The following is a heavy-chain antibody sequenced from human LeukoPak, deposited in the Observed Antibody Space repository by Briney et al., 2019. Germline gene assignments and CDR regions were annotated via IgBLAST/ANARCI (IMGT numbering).Heavy chain of an antibody. J-gene: IGHJ4*02. CDR3: ARDSSVYHDFDY. Sequence: GGSLRLSCAASGFSFSNYNMNWVRQAPGKGLEWVSSISSSSTYIYYADSVKGRFTISRDNAKNSLYLQMNSLRVEDTAVYYCARDSSVYHDFDYWGQGTLVTASS. CDR1: GFSFSNYN. D-gene: IGHD3-22*01. V-gene: IGHV3-21*01. CDR2: ISSSSTYI.